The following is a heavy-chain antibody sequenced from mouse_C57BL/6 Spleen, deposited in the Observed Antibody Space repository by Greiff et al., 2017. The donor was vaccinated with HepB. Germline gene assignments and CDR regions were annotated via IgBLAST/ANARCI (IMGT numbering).Heavy chain of an antibody. CDR1: GYSITSGYY. J-gene: IGHJ1*03. V-gene: IGHV3-6*01. CDR2: ISYDGSN. Sequence: EVHLVESGPGLVKPSQSLSLTCSVTGYSITSGYYWNWIRQFPGNKLEWMGYISYDGSNNYNPSLKNRISITRDTSKNQFFLKLNSVTTEDTATYYCARDDYENWYFDVWGTGTTVTVSS. CDR3: ARDDYENWYFDV. D-gene: IGHD2-4*01.